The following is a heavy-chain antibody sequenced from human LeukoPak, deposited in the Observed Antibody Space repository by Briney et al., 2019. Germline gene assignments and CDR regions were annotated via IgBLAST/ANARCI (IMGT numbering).Heavy chain of an antibody. D-gene: IGHD6-6*01. CDR3: ARAGRIAARPRNYFDY. J-gene: IGHJ4*02. Sequence: GASVKVSCKASGYTFTGYYMHWVRQAPGQGLEWMGWINPNSGGTNYAQKFQGRVTMTRDTSISTAYMELSRLRSDDTAVYYCARAGRIAARPRNYFDYWGQGTPVTVSS. V-gene: IGHV1-2*02. CDR2: INPNSGGT. CDR1: GYTFTGYY.